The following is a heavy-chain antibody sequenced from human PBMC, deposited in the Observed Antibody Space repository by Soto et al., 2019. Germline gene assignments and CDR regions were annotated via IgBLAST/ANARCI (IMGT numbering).Heavy chain of an antibody. J-gene: IGHJ4*02. CDR2: ISGSGGGT. CDR3: AKDGYSYRYPSYFDY. Sequence: EVQLLDSGGGLVQPGGSLRLSCAASGFTFSSYAMSWVRQAPGKGLEWVSGISGSGGGTYYADSVKGRLTISRDNSKNTLYLQMNSLRAADTAVYYCAKDGYSYRYPSYFDYWGQGTLVNVSS. D-gene: IGHD5-18*01. CDR1: GFTFSSYA. V-gene: IGHV3-23*01.